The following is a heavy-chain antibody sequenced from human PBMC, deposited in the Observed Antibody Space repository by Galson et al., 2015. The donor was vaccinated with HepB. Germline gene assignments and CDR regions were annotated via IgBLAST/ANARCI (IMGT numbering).Heavy chain of an antibody. V-gene: IGHV5-51*01. D-gene: IGHD2-2*01. CDR3: ARVYCSSTSCYGNWFDP. J-gene: IGHJ5*02. Sequence: QSGAEVKKPGESLKISCKGSGYSFTSYWIGWVRQMPGKGLEWMGIIYPGDSDTRYSPSFQGQVTISADKSISTAYLQWSSLKASDTAMYYCARVYCSSTSCYGNWFDPWGQGTLVTVSS. CDR2: IYPGDSDT. CDR1: GYSFTSYW.